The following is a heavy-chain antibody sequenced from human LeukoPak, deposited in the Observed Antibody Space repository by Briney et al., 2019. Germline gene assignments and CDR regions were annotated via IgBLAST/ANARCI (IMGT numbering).Heavy chain of an antibody. V-gene: IGHV4-59*01. CDR1: GGSISSYY. Sequence: SETLSLTCTVSGGSISSYYWSWIRQPPGKGLEWIGYIYYSGSTNYNPSLKSRVTISVDTSKNQFSLKLSSVTAADTAVYYCARGGDGYNYYYYYGMDVWGQGTTVTVSS. CDR3: ARGGDGYNYYYYYGMDV. J-gene: IGHJ6*02. D-gene: IGHD5-24*01. CDR2: IYYSGST.